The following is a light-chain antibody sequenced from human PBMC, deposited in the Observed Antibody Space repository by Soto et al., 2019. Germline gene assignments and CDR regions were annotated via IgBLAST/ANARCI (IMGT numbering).Light chain of an antibody. Sequence: DIQMTKSPCSLSASVGDRVTITCRASLPVSNYLAWYQQKPGKIPNLLIYAASTLQAGVPYRFSGSGSGTDCTLTIRSLQPVYVEAYYCPKYNSAPLTVGGGTKVDI. CDR3: PKYNSAPLT. CDR1: LPVSNY. J-gene: IGKJ4*01. V-gene: IGKV1-27*01. CDR2: AAS.